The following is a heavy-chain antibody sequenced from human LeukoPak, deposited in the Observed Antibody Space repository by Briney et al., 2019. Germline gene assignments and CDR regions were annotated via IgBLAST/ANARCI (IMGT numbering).Heavy chain of an antibody. CDR2: VNPRSGDA. J-gene: IGHJ4*02. Sequence: ASVRHSCKASGYTFISYNINWLRQATGQGLEWMGWVNPRSGDAGYLQKFQGRLTITRDSSIDTAYMDLSGLNSEDTAVYYCARGVPLGYCTYGVCYPPYYFDYWGQGTLVTVSS. CDR3: ARGVPLGYCTYGVCYPPYYFDY. CDR1: GYTFISYN. D-gene: IGHD2-8*01. V-gene: IGHV1-8*03.